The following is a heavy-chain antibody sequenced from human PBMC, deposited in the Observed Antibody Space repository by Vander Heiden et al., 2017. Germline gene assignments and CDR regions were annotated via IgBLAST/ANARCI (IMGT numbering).Heavy chain of an antibody. V-gene: IGHV4-39*01. Sequence: QLQLQESGPGLVKPSETLSLTCEVSGDFISNNHYYWGWIRQPPGKGLEWIGNIYYSGTAFYNPSLKSRVTISVDTSTNQFSLRLRSVTAADTAVYYCARARDGYLADYFDYWGQGSLVTVSS. D-gene: IGHD5-12*01. CDR1: GDFISNNHYY. J-gene: IGHJ4*02. CDR2: IYYSGTA. CDR3: ARARDGYLADYFDY.